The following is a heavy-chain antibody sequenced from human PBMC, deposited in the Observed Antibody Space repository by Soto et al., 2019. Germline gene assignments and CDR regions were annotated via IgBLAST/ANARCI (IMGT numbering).Heavy chain of an antibody. CDR2: INPNSGGS. V-gene: IGHV1-2*04. CDR3: ARGADYGDYSGGYYYGMDV. Sequence: QVQLVQSGAEVKKPGASVKVSCKASGYTFTGYFMHWVRQAPGQGLEWMGWINPNSGGSNYAQKFQGWVTATRDTSTSTAYMELSRLKSDDTAVYYCARGADYGDYSGGYYYGMDVWGQGTTVTVSS. J-gene: IGHJ6*02. CDR1: GYTFTGYF. D-gene: IGHD4-17*01.